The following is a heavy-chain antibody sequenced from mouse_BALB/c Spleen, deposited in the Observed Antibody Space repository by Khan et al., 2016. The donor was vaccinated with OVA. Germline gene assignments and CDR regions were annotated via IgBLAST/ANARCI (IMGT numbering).Heavy chain of an antibody. CDR2: IYPFNDDT. D-gene: IGHD1-1*01. J-gene: IGHJ3*01. Sequence: IQLVQSGPELVKPGASVKMSCKASGYTFTSYVMHWVKQKPGLGLEWIGYIYPFNDDTKYNEKFKDKATLTSDKSSSTAYMELSSLTSEDSAVYCCAPVGTYYVSFAYWGQGTLVTVSA. CDR3: APVGTYYVSFAY. CDR1: GYTFTSYV. V-gene: IGHV1S136*01.